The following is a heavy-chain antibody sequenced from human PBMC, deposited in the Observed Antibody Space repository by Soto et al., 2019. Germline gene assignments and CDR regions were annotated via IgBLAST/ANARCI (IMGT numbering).Heavy chain of an antibody. CDR2: IYYSGST. Sequence: PSETLSLTCTVSGGSISSGGYYWSWIRQHPGKGLEWIGYIYYSGSTYYSPSLKSRVTISVDTSKNQFSLKLSSVTAADTAVYYCARASSLLYVAAAGNGPEYFQHWGQGTLVTVSS. D-gene: IGHD6-13*01. V-gene: IGHV4-31*03. CDR1: GGSISSGGYY. CDR3: ARASSLLYVAAAGNGPEYFQH. J-gene: IGHJ1*01.